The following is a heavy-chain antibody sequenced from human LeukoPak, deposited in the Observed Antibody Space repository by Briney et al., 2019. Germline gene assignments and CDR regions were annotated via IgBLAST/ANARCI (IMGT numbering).Heavy chain of an antibody. CDR3: AIIGYCSGGSCLPPYYYYYMDV. CDR2: ISAYNGNT. CDR1: GYTFTSYG. V-gene: IGHV1-18*01. D-gene: IGHD2-15*01. Sequence: ASVKVSCKASGYTFTSYGISWVRQAPGQGLEWMGWISAYNGNTNYAQKLQGRVTMTTDTSTSTAYMELRSLRSDDTAVYYCAIIGYCSGGSCLPPYYYYYMDVWGKGTTVTVSS. J-gene: IGHJ6*03.